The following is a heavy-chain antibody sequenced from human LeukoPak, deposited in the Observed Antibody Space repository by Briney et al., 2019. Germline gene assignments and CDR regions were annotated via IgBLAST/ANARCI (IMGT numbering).Heavy chain of an antibody. J-gene: IGHJ5*02. V-gene: IGHV4-39*01. CDR2: IYYSGST. CDR3: ARTYSTRDWFDP. D-gene: IGHD6-13*01. Sequence: PSETLSLTCTVSGGSISSSSYYWGWNRQPPGKGLDWIGSIYYSGSTYSNPSLKSRVTISVDTSKNQFSLKLSSVTAADTAVYYCARTYSTRDWFDPWGQGTLVTVSS. CDR1: GGSISSSSYY.